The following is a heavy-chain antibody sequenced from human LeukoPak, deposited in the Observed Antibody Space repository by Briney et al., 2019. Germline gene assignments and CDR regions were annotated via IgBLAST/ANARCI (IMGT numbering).Heavy chain of an antibody. CDR1: GYSFISYW. V-gene: IGHV5-51*01. J-gene: IGHJ4*02. CDR2: IHGGDSSV. CDR3: ARLPPYSSGRGELLEY. Sequence: GESLKISCQAFGYSFISYWIGWVRQMPGKGLEWVAIIHGGDSSVRYSPSFQGQVTVSVDKSITTAYLQWSSLKASDTATYYCARLPPYSSGRGELLEYWGRGSLVTVSS. D-gene: IGHD3-22*01.